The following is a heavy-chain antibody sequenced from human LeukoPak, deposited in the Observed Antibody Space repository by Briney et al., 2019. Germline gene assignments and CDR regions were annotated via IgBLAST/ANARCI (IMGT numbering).Heavy chain of an antibody. CDR3: ANPSPLYDSSGSVAY. CDR2: MQYDGSDK. J-gene: IGHJ4*02. D-gene: IGHD3-22*01. Sequence: GGSLRLSCAASGFTFSNYGMHWVRQAPGKGLEWVAFMQYDGSDKFFADSVKGRFTISRDNSKNTLYLQMNSLRAEDTAVYYCANPSPLYDSSGSVAYWGQGTLVTVSS. V-gene: IGHV3-30*02. CDR1: GFTFSNYG.